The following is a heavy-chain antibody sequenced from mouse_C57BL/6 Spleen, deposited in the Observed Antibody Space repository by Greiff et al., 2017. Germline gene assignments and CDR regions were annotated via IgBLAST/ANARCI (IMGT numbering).Heavy chain of an antibody. D-gene: IGHD2-12*01. J-gene: IGHJ4*01. CDR2: IDPEDGDT. CDR1: GFNIKDYY. Sequence: VQLQQSGAELVRPGASVKLSCTASGFNIKDYYMHWVKQRPEQGLEWIGRIDPEDGDTEYAPKFQGKVPMTADTSSNTAYLQLSSLTSEDSAVYYCTAYYMDSYAMDYWGQGTSVTVSS. V-gene: IGHV14-1*01. CDR3: TAYYMDSYAMDY.